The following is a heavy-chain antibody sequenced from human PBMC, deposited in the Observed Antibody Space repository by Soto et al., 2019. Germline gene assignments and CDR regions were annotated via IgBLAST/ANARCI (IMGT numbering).Heavy chain of an antibody. D-gene: IGHD2-8*01. CDR1: GFTFSNYG. CDR2: VSANNGHT. J-gene: IGHJ6*02. V-gene: IGHV1-18*01. Sequence: ASVKVSCEASGFTFSNYGLNWVRQAPGQGLEWMGWVSANNGHTNYAQNLQGRVSMTTDTSTSTAYMELRGLTFDDTAVHYCARDIESVTAKHFFYYYAMDVWGQGTTVTVSS. CDR3: ARDIESVTAKHFFYYYAMDV.